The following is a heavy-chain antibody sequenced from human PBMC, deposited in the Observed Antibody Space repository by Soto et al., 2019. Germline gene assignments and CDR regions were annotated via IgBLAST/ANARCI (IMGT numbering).Heavy chain of an antibody. CDR3: ARDYTT. V-gene: IGHV1-69*01. D-gene: IGHD1-1*01. J-gene: IGHJ4*02. Sequence: QVQLVQSGAEVKKPGSSVKVSCKAAGGTFRSDAFSWVRQAPGQGLEWMGGILPMFSTGNYAQRFQDRVTFTANESTSTGYRELCSLRSEDTAMYYCARDYTTWGQGTLVTVSS. CDR2: ILPMFSTG. CDR1: GGTFRSDA.